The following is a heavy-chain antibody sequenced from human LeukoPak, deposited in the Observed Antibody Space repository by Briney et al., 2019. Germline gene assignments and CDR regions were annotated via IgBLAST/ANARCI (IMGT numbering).Heavy chain of an antibody. CDR2: IKEDGGVE. J-gene: IGHJ4*02. Sequence: GGSLRLSCTASGFTFSSHWMTWVRQPPGKGLEWVANIKEDGGVEYYVDSVKGRFTISRDNTKNALYLQMNNLRADDTAVYFCARDSRWLLDYWGQGTLVTVSS. CDR1: GFTFSSHW. D-gene: IGHD6-19*01. V-gene: IGHV3-7*03. CDR3: ARDSRWLLDY.